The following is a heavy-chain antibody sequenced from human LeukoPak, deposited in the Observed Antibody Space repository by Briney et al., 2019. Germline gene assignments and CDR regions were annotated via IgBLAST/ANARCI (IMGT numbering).Heavy chain of an antibody. V-gene: IGHV4-39*01. J-gene: IGHJ4*02. Sequence: PSETLSLTCTVSGGSISSNNHYWGWIRQPPGKGLEWIGSMYYSGSSYYNPSLKSRFTISVDTSKNQFSLKLTSVTAADTAVYYCARRPTTSIVGATTNYFDHWGQGTLVTVSS. CDR2: MYYSGSS. CDR3: ARRPTTSIVGATTNYFDH. CDR1: GGSISSNNHY. D-gene: IGHD1-26*01.